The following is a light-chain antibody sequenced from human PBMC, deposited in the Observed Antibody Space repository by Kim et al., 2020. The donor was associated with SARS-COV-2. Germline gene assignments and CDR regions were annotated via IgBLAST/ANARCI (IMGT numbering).Light chain of an antibody. Sequence: ELTQPPSASGTPGQRVTISCSGSSSNIGSNAVNWYQQLPGTAPKLLIYSNNQRPSGVPDRFSGSKSGTSASLAISGLQSEDEADYYCEAWDDSLVFGG. V-gene: IGLV1-44*01. CDR3: EAWDDSLV. CDR2: SNN. J-gene: IGLJ2*01. CDR1: SSNIGSNA.